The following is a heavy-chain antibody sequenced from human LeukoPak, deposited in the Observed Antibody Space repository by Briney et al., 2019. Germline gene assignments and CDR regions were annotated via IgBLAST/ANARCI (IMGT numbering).Heavy chain of an antibody. V-gene: IGHV3-30*18. J-gene: IGHJ4*02. CDR1: GFTFSSYG. D-gene: IGHD4-17*01. CDR2: ISYDGSKK. Sequence: GGSLRLSCAASGFTFSSYGMHWVRQAPGKGLVWVAVISYDGSKKQYLDSVKGRFTTSRDNSKSTLYLQMNSLIPEDTAVYYCAKDGYGDYYIDHWGQGNLVTVSS. CDR3: AKDGYGDYYIDH.